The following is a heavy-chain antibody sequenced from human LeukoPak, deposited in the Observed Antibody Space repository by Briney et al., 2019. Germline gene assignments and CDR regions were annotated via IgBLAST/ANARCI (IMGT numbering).Heavy chain of an antibody. Sequence: GGSLRLSCAASGFTFSNYAMHWVRQAPGKGLEWVAVISYDGSDEYYADSVKGRFTISRDNSKNTLYLQMNSLRAEDTAVYYCARSDYVWGSYPSWDQGTLVTVSS. CDR3: ARSDYVWGSYPS. CDR2: ISYDGSDE. J-gene: IGHJ4*02. CDR1: GFTFSNYA. V-gene: IGHV3-30-3*01. D-gene: IGHD3-16*01.